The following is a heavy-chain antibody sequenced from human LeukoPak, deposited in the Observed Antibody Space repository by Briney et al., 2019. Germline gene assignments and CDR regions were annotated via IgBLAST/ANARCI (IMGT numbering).Heavy chain of an antibody. D-gene: IGHD3-10*01. V-gene: IGHV3-33*06. J-gene: IGHJ3*02. CDR2: IWCDGSTK. CDR1: GFTFSSYV. Sequence: GGSLRLSCAASGFTFSSYVMHWVRQAPGKGLEWVAVIWCDGSTKYYADSVKGRFTISRDNSRNTLYLQMNSLRAEDTAVYFCAKDEEGVDAFDIWGQGTMVTVSS. CDR3: AKDEEGVDAFDI.